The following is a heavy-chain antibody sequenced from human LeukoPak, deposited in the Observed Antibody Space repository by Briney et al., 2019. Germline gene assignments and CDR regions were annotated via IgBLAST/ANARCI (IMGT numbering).Heavy chain of an antibody. CDR1: GFTFSSYW. J-gene: IGHJ3*02. CDR2: IKQDGSEK. CDR3: AREYGSSSGDAFDI. D-gene: IGHD6-6*01. V-gene: IGHV3-7*01. Sequence: GGSLRLSCAASGFTFSSYWMSWVRQAPGKGLEWVANIKQDGSEKYYVDSVKGRFTISRDNAKNSLYLQMNSLRAEDTAVYYCAREYGSSSGDAFDIWGQGTMVTVSS.